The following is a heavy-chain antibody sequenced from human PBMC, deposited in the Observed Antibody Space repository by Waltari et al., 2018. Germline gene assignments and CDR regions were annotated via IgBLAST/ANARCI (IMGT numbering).Heavy chain of an antibody. CDR3: TRKRTTYYDSSGGGFFDC. D-gene: IGHD3-22*01. CDR2: ISYNSART. V-gene: IGHV3-9*01. J-gene: IGHJ4*02. Sequence: WVSSISYNSARTAYADSAKGRFTISRDTAKNSLYLQMNSLRVEDTALYYCTRKRTTYYDSSGGGFFDCWGQGTLVTVSS.